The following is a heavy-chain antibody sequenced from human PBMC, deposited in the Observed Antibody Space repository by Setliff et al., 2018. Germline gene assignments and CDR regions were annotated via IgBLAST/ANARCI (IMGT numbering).Heavy chain of an antibody. Sequence: PGGSLRLSCAASGFTFSIYWMHWVRQVPGKGLEWVSRINIDGRSINYADSVRGRFTISRDNAKNTVYLQMNSLRAEDTAMYFCSRDPRRLDYWGQGTLVTVSS. CDR1: GFTFSIYW. V-gene: IGHV3-74*01. J-gene: IGHJ4*02. CDR3: SRDPRRLDY. CDR2: INIDGRSI.